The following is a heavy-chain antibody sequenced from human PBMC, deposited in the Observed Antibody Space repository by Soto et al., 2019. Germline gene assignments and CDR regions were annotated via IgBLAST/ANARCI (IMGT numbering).Heavy chain of an antibody. Sequence: ASVKVSCKASGYTFTSYGISWVRQAPGQGLEWMGWISAYNGNTNYAQKLQGRVTMTTDTSTSTAYMELGSLRSDDTAVYYCAREKSGTVKGRAFDIWGQGTMVTVSS. V-gene: IGHV1-18*01. CDR2: ISAYNGNT. J-gene: IGHJ3*02. CDR3: AREKSGTVKGRAFDI. CDR1: GYTFTSYG. D-gene: IGHD3-3*01.